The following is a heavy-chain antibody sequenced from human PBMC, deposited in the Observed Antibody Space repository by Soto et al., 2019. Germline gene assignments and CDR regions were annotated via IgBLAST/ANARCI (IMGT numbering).Heavy chain of an antibody. D-gene: IGHD5-18*01. V-gene: IGHV4-4*08. CDR3: ARDNGYSYGYTLDH. CDR1: GGSISSYY. Sequence: SETLSLTCTVSGGSISSYYWTWIRQPPGKGLEWIGFMYNSGSTHYNPSLKSRVTISLDTSKNQFSLNLRSVTAADTAVYYCARDNGYSYGYTLDHWGQGTLVTVS. CDR2: MYNSGST. J-gene: IGHJ4*02.